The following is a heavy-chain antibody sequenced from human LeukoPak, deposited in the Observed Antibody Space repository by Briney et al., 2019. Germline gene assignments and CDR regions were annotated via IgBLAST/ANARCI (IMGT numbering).Heavy chain of an antibody. CDR3: ARSGETGGY. J-gene: IGHJ4*02. Sequence: SETLSLTCTVSGGSISSSSYYWGWIRQPPGKGLEWIGSIYYSGSTYYNPSLKSRVTISVDTSKNQFSLKLSSVTAADTAVYYCARSGETGGYWGQGTLVTVSS. V-gene: IGHV4-39*07. CDR2: IYYSGST. D-gene: IGHD4-17*01. CDR1: GGSISSSSYY.